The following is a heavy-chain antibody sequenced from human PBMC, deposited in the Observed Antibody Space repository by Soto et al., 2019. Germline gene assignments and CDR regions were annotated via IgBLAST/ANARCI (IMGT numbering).Heavy chain of an antibody. CDR2: IIPIFGTA. V-gene: IGHV1-69*01. D-gene: IGHD2-15*01. Sequence: QVQLVQSGAEVKKPGSSVKVSCKASGGTFSSYAISWVRQAPGQGLEWMGGIIPIFGTADYAQKFQGRVTITADESTSTAYMALSSLRSEDKAVYYCASVETQRYDYGMDVWCQGTTVTVSS. CDR1: GGTFSSYA. J-gene: IGHJ6*02. CDR3: ASVETQRYDYGMDV.